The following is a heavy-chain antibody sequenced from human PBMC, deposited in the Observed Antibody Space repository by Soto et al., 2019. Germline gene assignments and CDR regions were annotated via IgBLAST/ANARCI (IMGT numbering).Heavy chain of an antibody. V-gene: IGHV3-30*18. CDR3: AKDSSAAFDY. Sequence: GGSLRLSCVASGFTLRTSGMHWVRQAPSKGLEWVAVISHDGSNQFYAESVKGRFTISRDNSKNMLYLQMNSLRADDSAVYFCAKDSSAAFDYWGQGTVVTVSS. CDR1: GFTLRTSG. J-gene: IGHJ4*02. CDR2: ISHDGSNQ. D-gene: IGHD6-25*01.